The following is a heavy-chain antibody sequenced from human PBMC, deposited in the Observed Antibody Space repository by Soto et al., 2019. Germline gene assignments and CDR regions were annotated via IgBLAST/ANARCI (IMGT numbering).Heavy chain of an antibody. CDR1: GGSISIGDYS. V-gene: IGHV4-31*03. CDR2: IYYSGSP. J-gene: IGHJ5*02. Sequence: TLALACTVSGGSISIGDYSWSWIRQPPGNGLEWIGYIYYSGSPYYHPSLKSRVTISVDTSKNQFSLKLSSVTAADTAVYYCARWSSGSRQGFDPWGQGTLVTVSS. D-gene: IGHD2-15*01. CDR3: ARWSSGSRQGFDP.